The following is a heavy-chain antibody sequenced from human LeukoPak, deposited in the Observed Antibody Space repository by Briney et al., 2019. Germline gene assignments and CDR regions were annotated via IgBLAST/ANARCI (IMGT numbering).Heavy chain of an antibody. V-gene: IGHV3-33*01. J-gene: IGHJ5*02. CDR3: ARVRSIFRGLAPFWFDP. CDR2: IWYDGSNK. Sequence: GGSLRLSCAASGFTFSSYGMHWVRQAPGKGLEWVAVIWYDGSNKYYADSVKGRFTISRDNSKNTLYLQMNSLRAEDTAVYYCARVRSIFRGLAPFWFDPWGQGTLVTVSS. CDR1: GFTFSSYG. D-gene: IGHD3-3*01.